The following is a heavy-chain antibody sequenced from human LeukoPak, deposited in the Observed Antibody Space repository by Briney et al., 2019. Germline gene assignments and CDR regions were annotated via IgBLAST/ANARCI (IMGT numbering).Heavy chain of an antibody. Sequence: YPGGSLRLSCAASGFTFSSYGMHWVRQAPGKGLEWVAVMWYDGSNKYYADSVKGRFTISRDNSKNTLYLQMNSLRVEDTAVYYCARGDQLLLDWGQGTLVTVSS. CDR3: ARGDQLLLD. CDR2: MWYDGSNK. J-gene: IGHJ4*02. D-gene: IGHD2-2*01. V-gene: IGHV3-33*01. CDR1: GFTFSSYG.